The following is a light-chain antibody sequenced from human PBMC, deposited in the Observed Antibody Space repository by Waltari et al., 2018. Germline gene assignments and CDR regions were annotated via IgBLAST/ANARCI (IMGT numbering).Light chain of an antibody. CDR3: AAWDDSLSGRV. CDR1: RSNIGNHY. Sequence: QSVLTQSPSASGTPGQRVTISCSGSRSNIGNHYVYWYQQLQGTAPKLLIYRNNQRPSGVPDRFSGSKSGTSASLAISGLRSEDEADYYCAAWDDSLSGRVFGGGTKVTVL. CDR2: RNN. J-gene: IGLJ3*02. V-gene: IGLV1-47*01.